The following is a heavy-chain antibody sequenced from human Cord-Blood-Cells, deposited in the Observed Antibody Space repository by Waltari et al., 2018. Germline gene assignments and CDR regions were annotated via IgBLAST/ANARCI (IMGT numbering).Heavy chain of an antibody. CDR3: AKSSPSSDAFDI. Sequence: EVQLLESGGGLVQPGGCLRLSCAASGFTFSSHAMSWVRQAPGKGLEWVSAISGSGGSTYYADSVKGRFTISRDNSKNTLYLQMNSLRAEDTAVYYCAKSSPSSDAFDIWGQGTMVTVSS. CDR2: ISGSGGST. J-gene: IGHJ3*02. CDR1: GFTFSSHA. V-gene: IGHV3-23*01.